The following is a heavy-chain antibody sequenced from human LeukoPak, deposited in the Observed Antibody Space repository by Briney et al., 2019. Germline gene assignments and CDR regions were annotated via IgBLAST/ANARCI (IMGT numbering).Heavy chain of an antibody. J-gene: IGHJ1*01. CDR3: AKRPGYGDYANEYFQH. CDR1: GFTFSSYA. D-gene: IGHD4-17*01. V-gene: IGHV3-23*01. CDR2: INGSGGST. Sequence: TGGSLRLSCAASGFTFSSYAMSWVRPAPGKGLEWVSAINGSGGSTYYADSVKGRFTISRDNSKNTLYLQMNSLRAEDTAVYYCAKRPGYGDYANEYFQHWGQGTLVTVSS.